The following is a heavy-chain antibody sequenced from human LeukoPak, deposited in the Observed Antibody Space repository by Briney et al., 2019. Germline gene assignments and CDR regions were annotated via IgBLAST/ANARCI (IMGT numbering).Heavy chain of an antibody. CDR3: ARRAVAGAVAGY. D-gene: IGHD6-19*01. J-gene: IGHJ4*02. V-gene: IGHV3-48*03. Sequence: GGSLRLSCAASGFTFSSYEMNWVRQAPGKGREWVSYISSDGSTIYYADSVRGRYTISRDNAKNSLYLQINSLRAEGTAIYYCARRAVAGAVAGYWGQGTLVTVSS. CDR2: ISSDGSTI. CDR1: GFTFSSYE.